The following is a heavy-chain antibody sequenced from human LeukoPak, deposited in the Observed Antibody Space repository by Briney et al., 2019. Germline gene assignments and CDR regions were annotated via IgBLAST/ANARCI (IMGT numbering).Heavy chain of an antibody. CDR3: ARGPPAGFYGATWPRDY. CDR2: IRYDGSNK. J-gene: IGHJ4*02. Sequence: GGSLRLSCAASGFTFSSYGMHWVRQAPGKGLEWVAFIRYDGSNKYYADSVKGRFTISRDNSKNTLYLQMNSLRAEDTAVYYCARGPPAGFYGATWPRDYWGQGTLVTVSS. D-gene: IGHD2/OR15-2a*01. CDR1: GFTFSSYG. V-gene: IGHV3-30*02.